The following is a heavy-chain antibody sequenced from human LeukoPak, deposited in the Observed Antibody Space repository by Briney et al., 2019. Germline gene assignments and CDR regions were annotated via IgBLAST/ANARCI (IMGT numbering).Heavy chain of an antibody. D-gene: IGHD6-6*01. J-gene: IGHJ4*02. CDR2: IKSKTDGGTT. Sequence: GGSLRLSCAASGLTFSNAWMSWVRQAPGKGLEWDGRIKSKTDGGTTDYAAPVKGRFTISRDDSKNTLYLQMNSLKTEDTAVYYCTTDPEYSSTYWGQGTLVTVSS. CDR3: TTDPEYSSTY. V-gene: IGHV3-15*01. CDR1: GLTFSNAW.